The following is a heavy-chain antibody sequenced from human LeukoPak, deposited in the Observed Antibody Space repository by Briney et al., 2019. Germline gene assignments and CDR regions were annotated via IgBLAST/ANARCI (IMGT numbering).Heavy chain of an antibody. D-gene: IGHD6-13*01. J-gene: IGHJ4*02. Sequence: GGSLRLSCAASRFTFSSYGMHWVRQAPDKGLEWVAFIRYDGSNKYYADSVKGRFTISRDNSKNTLYLQMNSLRAEDTAVYYCAKSFGIAAAGIDYWGQGTLVTVSS. CDR1: RFTFSSYG. V-gene: IGHV3-30*02. CDR3: AKSFGIAAAGIDY. CDR2: IRYDGSNK.